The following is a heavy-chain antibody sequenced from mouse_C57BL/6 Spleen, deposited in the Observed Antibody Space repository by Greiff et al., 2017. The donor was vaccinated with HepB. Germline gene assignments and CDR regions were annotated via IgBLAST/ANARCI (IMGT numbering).Heavy chain of an antibody. CDR3: ARKEGGYSAWFAY. CDR2: IDPSDSYT. CDR1: GYTFTSYW. V-gene: IGHV1-69*01. J-gene: IGHJ3*01. Sequence: VQLQQPGAELVMPGASVKLSCKASGYTFTSYWMHWVKQRPGQGLEWIGEIDPSDSYTNYNQKFKGKSTLTVDKSSSTAYMQLSSLTSEDSAVYYCARKEGGYSAWFAYWGQGTLVTVSA. D-gene: IGHD2-3*01.